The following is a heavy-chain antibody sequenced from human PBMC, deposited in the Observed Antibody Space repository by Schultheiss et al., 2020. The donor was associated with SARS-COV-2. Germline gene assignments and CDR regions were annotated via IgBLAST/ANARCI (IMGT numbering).Heavy chain of an antibody. CDR3: VRLTYYSDSSGPSFDY. D-gene: IGHD3-22*01. Sequence: GGSLRLSCAASGFTFSSYAMHWVRQAPGKGLEWVSGISWNSGSIGYADSVKGRFIISRDNAKKSLYLQMNSLRGEDTAVYYCVRLTYYSDSSGPSFDYWGQGTLVTVSS. CDR2: ISWNSGSI. CDR1: GFTFSSYA. V-gene: IGHV3-9*01. J-gene: IGHJ4*02.